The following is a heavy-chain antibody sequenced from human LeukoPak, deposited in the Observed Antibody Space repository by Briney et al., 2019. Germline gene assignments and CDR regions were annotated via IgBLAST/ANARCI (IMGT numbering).Heavy chain of an antibody. CDR1: GGSISSSSYY. CDR3: ARDPRGLDAFDI. Sequence: SETLSLTCTVSGGSISSSSYYWGWIRLPPGKGLEWIGSICYSGSTYYNPSLKSRVTISRDTSKNQFSLRLTSVTAADTAVYYCARDPRGLDAFDIWGQGTMVTVSS. V-gene: IGHV4-39*02. J-gene: IGHJ3*02. CDR2: ICYSGST. D-gene: IGHD3-10*01.